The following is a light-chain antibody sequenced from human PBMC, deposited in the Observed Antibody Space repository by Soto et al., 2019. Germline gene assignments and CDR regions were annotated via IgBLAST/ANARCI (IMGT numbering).Light chain of an antibody. CDR3: QQYNDEPWT. CDR1: QNIGNC. V-gene: IGKV1-5*01. Sequence: DIQMTQSPSTLSASVGDRVTITCRASQNIGNCLAWYQQKPGKTPDLLIYDASSLESGVPLRFSGSGSGTEFTLTISSLQTDDSATYYCQQYNDEPWTFGQGTKVEIK. J-gene: IGKJ1*01. CDR2: DAS.